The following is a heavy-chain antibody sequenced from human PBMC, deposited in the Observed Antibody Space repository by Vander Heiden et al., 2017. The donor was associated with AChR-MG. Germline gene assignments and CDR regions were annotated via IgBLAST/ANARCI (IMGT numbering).Heavy chain of an antibody. D-gene: IGHD3-10*01. CDR1: GYTFTSYD. CDR2: MNPNSGNT. Sequence: QVQLVQSGAEVKKPGASVKVSCKASGYTFTSYDINWVRQATGQGLEWMGWMNPNSGNTGYAQKFQGRVTITRNTSISTAYMELSSLRSEDTAVYYCARGNRFGELLLIEMEQNWFDPWGQGTLVTVSS. V-gene: IGHV1-8*01. J-gene: IGHJ5*02. CDR3: ARGNRFGELLLIEMEQNWFDP.